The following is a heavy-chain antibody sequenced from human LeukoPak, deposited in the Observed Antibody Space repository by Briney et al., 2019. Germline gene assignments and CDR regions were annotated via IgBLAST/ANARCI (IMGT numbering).Heavy chain of an antibody. CDR2: TYYRSKWYN. D-gene: IGHD6-19*01. J-gene: IGHJ4*02. CDR3: ARDFGTTGWHTFDY. V-gene: IGHV6-1*01. Sequence: QTLSLTCVVSGDSVSSKNGAWDWIRQSPSRGLEWLGSTYYRSKWYNDYAESMEGRRTISQDTSKNHYSLHLNSVTPDDTAVYYCARDFGTTGWHTFDYWGQGTLVTVSS. CDR1: GDSVSSKNGA.